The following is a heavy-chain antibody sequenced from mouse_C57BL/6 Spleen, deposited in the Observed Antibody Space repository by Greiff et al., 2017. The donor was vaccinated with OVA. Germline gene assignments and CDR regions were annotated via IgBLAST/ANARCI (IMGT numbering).Heavy chain of an antibody. D-gene: IGHD3-3*01. CDR2: IYPGRGDT. V-gene: IGHV1-76*01. CDR3: AREGTEGFAY. J-gene: IGHJ3*01. Sequence: QVQLQQSGAELVRPGASVKLSCKASGYTFTDYYINWVKQRPGQGLEWIARIYPGRGDTYYNEKFKGKATLTAEKSSSTAYMQLSSLTSEDSAVYFCAREGTEGFAYWGQGTLVTVSA. CDR1: GYTFTDYY.